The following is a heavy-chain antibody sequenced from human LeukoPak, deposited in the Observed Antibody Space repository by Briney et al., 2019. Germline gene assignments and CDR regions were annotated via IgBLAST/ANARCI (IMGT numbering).Heavy chain of an antibody. CDR1: GYTFTSYD. CDR3: ARGGGLRFLEWLHHYYYYYMDV. Sequence: ASVKVSCKAPGYTFTSYDINWVRQATGQGLEWMGWMNPNSGNTGYAQKFQGRVTMTRNTSISTAYMELSSLRSEDTAVYYCARGGGLRFLEWLHHYYYYYMDVWGKGTTVTVSS. CDR2: MNPNSGNT. V-gene: IGHV1-8*01. D-gene: IGHD3-3*01. J-gene: IGHJ6*03.